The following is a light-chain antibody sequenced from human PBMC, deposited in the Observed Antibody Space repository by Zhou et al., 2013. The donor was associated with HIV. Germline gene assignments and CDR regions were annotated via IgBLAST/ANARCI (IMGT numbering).Light chain of an antibody. J-gene: IGKJ4*01. V-gene: IGKV1-5*03. CDR2: KAS. CDR1: QSISSW. CDR3: QKYNSAPPLT. Sequence: DIQMTQSPSTLSASVGDRVTITCRASQSISSWLAWYQQKPGKAPKLLIYKASTLESGVPSRFSGSGSGTDFTLTISSLQPEDVATYYCQKYNSAPPLTFGGGTKVEIK.